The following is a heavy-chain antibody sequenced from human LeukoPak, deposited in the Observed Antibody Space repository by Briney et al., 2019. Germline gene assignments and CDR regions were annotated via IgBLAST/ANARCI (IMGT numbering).Heavy chain of an antibody. D-gene: IGHD3-3*01. CDR1: GFIFSDYN. CDR3: ARGVNI. V-gene: IGHV3-48*02. Sequence: PGGSLRLSCAASGFIFSDYNMNWVRQAPGKGPEWVSYISTGSATIYYADSVKGRFTISRDNAKNSLYLQMNSLRDEDTAVYYCARGVNIWGQGTMVTVSS. CDR2: ISTGSATI. J-gene: IGHJ3*02.